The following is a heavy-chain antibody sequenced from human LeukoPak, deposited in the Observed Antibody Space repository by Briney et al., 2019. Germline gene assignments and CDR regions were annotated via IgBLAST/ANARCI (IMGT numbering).Heavy chain of an antibody. V-gene: IGHV1-2*02. Sequence: ASVKVSCKASGYTFTGYYMHWVRQAPGQGLEWMGWINPNSGGTNYAQKFQGRVTMTRDTSISTAYIELSRLRSDDTAVYYFARGTALTTMKVQPNWFDPWGQGTLVTVSS. D-gene: IGHD3-22*01. CDR3: ARGTALTTMKVQPNWFDP. CDR2: INPNSGGT. J-gene: IGHJ5*02. CDR1: GYTFTGYY.